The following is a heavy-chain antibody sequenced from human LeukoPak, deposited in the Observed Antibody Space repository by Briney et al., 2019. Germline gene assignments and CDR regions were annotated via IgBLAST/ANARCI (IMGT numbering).Heavy chain of an antibody. CDR3: AKDWELLPGYYFDY. D-gene: IGHD1-26*01. CDR1: GFTFDDYA. V-gene: IGHV3-9*01. CDR2: ISWNGGSI. J-gene: IGHJ4*02. Sequence: GRSLRLSCAASGFTFDDYAMHWVRQAPGKGLEWVSGISWNGGSIGYADSVKGRFTISRDNAKNSLYLQMNSLRAEDTALYYCAKDWELLPGYYFDYWGQGTLVTVSS.